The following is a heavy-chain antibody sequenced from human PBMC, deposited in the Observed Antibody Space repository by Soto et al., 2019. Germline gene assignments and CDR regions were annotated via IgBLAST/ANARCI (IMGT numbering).Heavy chain of an antibody. D-gene: IGHD3-3*01. CDR3: ARGITIFGVVYFDY. J-gene: IGHJ4*02. V-gene: IGHV4-31*03. Sequence: SGTLSLTCRVSGGSISSCGFYWSWIRQPPVKGLEWFGDIYYSGSTYYNPSLKSRVTISADTSKNQFSLKLSSVTAADTAVYYCARGITIFGVVYFDYWGQGTLVTVSS. CDR1: GGSISSCGFY. CDR2: IYYSGST.